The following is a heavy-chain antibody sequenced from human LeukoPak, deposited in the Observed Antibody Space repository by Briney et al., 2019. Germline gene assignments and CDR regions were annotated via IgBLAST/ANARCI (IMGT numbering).Heavy chain of an antibody. D-gene: IGHD3-22*01. V-gene: IGHV3-30*04. CDR1: GFTFSSYA. CDR3: ATGLYYYDSSGYYGLDY. Sequence: GGSLRLSCAASGFTFSSYAMHWVRQAPGKGLEWVAVISYDGSNKYYADSVKGRFTISRDNSKNTLYLQMNSLRAEDTAVYYCATGLYYYDSSGYYGLDYWGQGTLVTVSS. CDR2: ISYDGSNK. J-gene: IGHJ4*02.